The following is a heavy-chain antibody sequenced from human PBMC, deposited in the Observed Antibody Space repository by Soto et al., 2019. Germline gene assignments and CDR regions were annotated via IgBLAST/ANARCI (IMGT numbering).Heavy chain of an antibody. CDR2: IYPGGTNI. J-gene: IGHJ4*02. Sequence: ASVKVSCKAIGYSFTSHYMHWVRQAPGQGLEWMGTIYPGGTNIAYAQKLQGRVTMTTDTSTSTAYMELRSLRSDDTAVYFCARGGQWDFLSDYWGQGTLVTVSS. CDR1: GYSFTSHY. CDR3: ARGGQWDFLSDY. D-gene: IGHD1-26*01. V-gene: IGHV1-46*01.